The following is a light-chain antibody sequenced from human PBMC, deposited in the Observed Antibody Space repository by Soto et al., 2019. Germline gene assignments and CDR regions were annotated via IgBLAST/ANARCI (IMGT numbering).Light chain of an antibody. V-gene: IGLV1-40*01. CDR2: GNS. CDR3: ATWDSSLSAGL. CDR1: SSNIGAGYD. J-gene: IGLJ1*01. Sequence: QSVLTQPPSVSGAPGQRVTISCTGSSSNIGAGYDVHWYQRLPGTAPKLLIYGNSNRPSGVPDRFSGSKSGTSASLAITGLQTGDEADYYCATWDSSLSAGLFGTGTKVTVL.